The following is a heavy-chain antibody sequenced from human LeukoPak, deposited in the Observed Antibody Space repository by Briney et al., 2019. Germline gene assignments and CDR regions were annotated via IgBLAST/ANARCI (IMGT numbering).Heavy chain of an antibody. D-gene: IGHD3-10*01. Sequence: GGSLRLSCAASGFPFSTYNMNWVRQAPGKGLEWVAYISISTTLIYYADSVKGRFTISRDNAKNSLYLQMNSLRAEDTAVYYCVRQYYCGSGSYLWAPDYWGQGTLVTVSS. V-gene: IGHV3-48*01. CDR2: ISISTTLI. CDR1: GFPFSTYN. CDR3: VRQYYCGSGSYLWAPDY. J-gene: IGHJ4*02.